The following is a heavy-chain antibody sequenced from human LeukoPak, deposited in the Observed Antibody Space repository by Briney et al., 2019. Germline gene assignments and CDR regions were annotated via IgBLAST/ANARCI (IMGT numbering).Heavy chain of an antibody. J-gene: IGHJ4*02. D-gene: IGHD2-21*01. V-gene: IGHV3-23*01. CDR3: ARGALILDF. CDR1: GFTFSSYA. CDR2: ISKSDGST. Sequence: PGGSLRLSCAASGFTFSSYAMTWVRQAPGKGLAWVSSISKSDGSTYYADSVKGRFTISRDNSKNTVYLHMDSLRVEDTAIYYCARGALILDFRGQGTLVTVSS.